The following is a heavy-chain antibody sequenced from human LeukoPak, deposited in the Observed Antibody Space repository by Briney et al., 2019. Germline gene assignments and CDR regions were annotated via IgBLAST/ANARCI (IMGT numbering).Heavy chain of an antibody. CDR1: GYSFNNYW. J-gene: IGHJ5*02. D-gene: IGHD2-15*01. CDR3: ARLLFGSMRSCSGGSCYSSWFDP. CDR2: IYPGDSDT. Sequence: AGESLKISCKGSGYSFNNYWIAWVRQMPGKGLEWMGIIYPGDSDTRYSPSFQGQVTISADKSISTAYLQWSSLKASDTAMYYCARLLFGSMRSCSGGSCYSSWFDPWGQGTLVTVSS. V-gene: IGHV5-51*01.